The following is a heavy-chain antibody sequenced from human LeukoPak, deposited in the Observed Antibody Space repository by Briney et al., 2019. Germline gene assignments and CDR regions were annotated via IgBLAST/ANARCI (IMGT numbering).Heavy chain of an antibody. CDR2: ISGSGGST. Sequence: GGSLRLSCAASGFTFSSYAMSWVRQAPGKGLEWVSAISGSGGSTYYADSVKGRFTISRDNSKNTLYLQMNSLRAEDTAVYYCATQREYSSSRGYWGRGTLVTVSS. J-gene: IGHJ4*02. D-gene: IGHD6-6*01. V-gene: IGHV3-23*01. CDR1: GFTFSSYA. CDR3: ATQREYSSSRGY.